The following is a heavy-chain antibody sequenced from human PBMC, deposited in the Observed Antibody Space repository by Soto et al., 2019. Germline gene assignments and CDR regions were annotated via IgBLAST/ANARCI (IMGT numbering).Heavy chain of an antibody. D-gene: IGHD4-17*01. Sequence: GGSLRHPCASSGFTFSSYGIHLVRQATGKGLEWVAVIWYDGSNKYYADSVKGRFTISRDNSKNTLYLQMNSLRAEDTAVYYCARYLRPVSTTTVTHGVCDYWGQGTLVTVS. CDR2: IWYDGSNK. CDR3: ARYLRPVSTTTVTHGVCDY. V-gene: IGHV3-33*01. CDR1: GFTFSSYG. J-gene: IGHJ4*02.